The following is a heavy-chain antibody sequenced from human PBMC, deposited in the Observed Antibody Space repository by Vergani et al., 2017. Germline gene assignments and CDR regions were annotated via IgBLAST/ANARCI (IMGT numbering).Heavy chain of an antibody. CDR1: GFTVSSNY. J-gene: IGHJ3*02. D-gene: IGHD1-26*01. CDR3: AREWVGSRSYGNAFDI. CDR2: IYSGGST. V-gene: IGHV3-53*01. Sequence: EVQLVESGGGLIQPGGSLRLSCAASGFTVSSNYMSWVRQAPGKGLEWVSVIYSGGSTYYADSVKGRFTISRDNSKNTLYPQMNSLRAGDTAVYYCAREWVGSRSYGNAFDIWGQGTMVTVSS.